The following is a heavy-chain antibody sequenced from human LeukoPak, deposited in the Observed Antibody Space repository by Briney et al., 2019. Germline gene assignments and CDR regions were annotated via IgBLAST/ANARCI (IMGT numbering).Heavy chain of an antibody. CDR1: GFTFSSYS. V-gene: IGHV3-21*01. CDR3: ARDRRFLEWFGFIDY. D-gene: IGHD3-3*01. CDR2: ISSSSSYI. Sequence: GGSLRLSCAASGFTFSSYSMNWVRQAPGKGLEWVSSISSSSSYIYYADSVKGRFTISRDNAKNSLYLQMNSLRAEDTAVYYCARDRRFLEWFGFIDYWGQGTLVTVSS. J-gene: IGHJ4*02.